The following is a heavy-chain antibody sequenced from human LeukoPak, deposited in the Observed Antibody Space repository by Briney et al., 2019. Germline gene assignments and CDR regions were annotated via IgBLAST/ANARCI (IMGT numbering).Heavy chain of an antibody. Sequence: SETLSLTCTVSGGSISSYYWSWIRLPPGKGLEWIGYLSKSGNTNYSPSLKSRVTIFGDTSKNQFFLKLSSVTAADTAVYYCARARYVNSFYAFDIWGQGKLVNVSS. CDR3: ARARYVNSFYAFDI. J-gene: IGHJ3*02. D-gene: IGHD3-9*01. V-gene: IGHV4-59*01. CDR2: LSKSGNT. CDR1: GGSISSYY.